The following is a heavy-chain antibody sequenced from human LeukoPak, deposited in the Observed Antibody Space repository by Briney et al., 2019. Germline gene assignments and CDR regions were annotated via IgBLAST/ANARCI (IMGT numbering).Heavy chain of an antibody. J-gene: IGHJ6*02. D-gene: IGHD3-10*01. CDR3: ARDLLVRGPNYYGMDV. CDR2: IYYSGST. Sequence: SETLSHTCTVSGGSISSGGYYWSWIRQHPGTGLEWIGYIYYSGSTYYNPSLKSRVTISVDTSKSQFSLKLSSVTAADTAVYYCARDLLVRGPNYYGMDVWGQGTTVTVSS. V-gene: IGHV4-31*03. CDR1: GGSISSGGYY.